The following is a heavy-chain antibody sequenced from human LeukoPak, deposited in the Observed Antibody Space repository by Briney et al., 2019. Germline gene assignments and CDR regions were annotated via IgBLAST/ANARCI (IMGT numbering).Heavy chain of an antibody. CDR3: ARAPSGWYASDF. CDR1: GFTFSNYL. D-gene: IGHD6-19*01. J-gene: IGHJ4*02. Sequence: GGSLRLSCAASGFTFSNYLMHWVRQAPGKGLVWVSRINEGGSASYADSVKGRFTISRDNGKNTVYLQMNSLRAEDTAVYFCARAPSGWYASDFWGQGTLVTVSS. CDR2: INEGGSA. V-gene: IGHV3-74*01.